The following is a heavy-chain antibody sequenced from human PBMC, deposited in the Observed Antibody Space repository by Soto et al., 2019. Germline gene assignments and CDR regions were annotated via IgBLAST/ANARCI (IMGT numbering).Heavy chain of an antibody. CDR1: GFTFSSYG. J-gene: IGHJ6*02. CDR3: ARDLIVSGPGDYYYYGMDV. Sequence: QVQLVESGGGVVQPGRSLRLSCAASGFTFSSYGMHWVRQAPGKGLEWVAVIWYDGSNKYYADSVKGRFTISRDNSKNTLYLQMNSLRAEDTAVYYCARDLIVSGPGDYYYYGMDVWGQGTTVTVSS. V-gene: IGHV3-33*01. CDR2: IWYDGSNK. D-gene: IGHD1-26*01.